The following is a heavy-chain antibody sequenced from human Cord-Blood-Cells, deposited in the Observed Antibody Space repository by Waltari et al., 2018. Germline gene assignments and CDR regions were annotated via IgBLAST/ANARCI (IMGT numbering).Heavy chain of an antibody. CDR3: ATCRFSGSYYGMDV. J-gene: IGHJ6*02. Sequence: QVQLVQSGAEVKKPGASVKVSCKVSGYTLTELSMHWVRLAPGKGLEWMGGFGPEDGETLYEQKFQGRVTMTEDTSTDTAYMELSSLRSEDTAVYYCATCRFSGSYYGMDVWGQGTTVTVSS. CDR2: FGPEDGET. CDR1: GYTLTELS. D-gene: IGHD1-26*01. V-gene: IGHV1-24*01.